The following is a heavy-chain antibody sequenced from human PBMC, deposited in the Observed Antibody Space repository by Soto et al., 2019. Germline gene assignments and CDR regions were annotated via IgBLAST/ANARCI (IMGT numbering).Heavy chain of an antibody. J-gene: IGHJ6*02. CDR3: ARSDTASIAARRDYYYGMDV. D-gene: IGHD6-6*01. CDR1: GFTFSSYA. Sequence: TGGSLRLSCAASGFTFSSYAMHWVRQAPGKGLEWVAVISYDGSNKYYADSVKGRFTISRDNSKNTLYLQMNSLRAEDTAVYYCARSDTASIAARRDYYYGMDVWGQGTTVTVSS. V-gene: IGHV3-30-3*01. CDR2: ISYDGSNK.